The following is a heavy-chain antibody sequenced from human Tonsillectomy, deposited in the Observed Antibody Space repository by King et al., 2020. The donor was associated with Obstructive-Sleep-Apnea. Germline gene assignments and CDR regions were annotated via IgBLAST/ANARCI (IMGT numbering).Heavy chain of an antibody. Sequence: VQLVQSGSELEKPGASVKVSCKTSGYTFTSYPLHWVRQAPGQGLEWLGWINTNTRHPTYAQAFIGRLVFSLDISDDTAHLQINNLKAEDTAVYYCALTATLDHWGQGTLVTVSS. J-gene: IGHJ4*02. V-gene: IGHV7-4-1*02. CDR2: INTNTRHP. CDR3: ALTATLDH. CDR1: GYTFTSYP. D-gene: IGHD3-9*01.